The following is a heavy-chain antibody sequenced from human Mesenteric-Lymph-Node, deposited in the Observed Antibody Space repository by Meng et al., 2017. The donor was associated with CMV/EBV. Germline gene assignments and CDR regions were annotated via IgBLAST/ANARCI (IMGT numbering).Heavy chain of an antibody. CDR2: IYYSGST. V-gene: IGHV4-39*07. CDR1: GGSISSSSYY. Sequence: SETLSLTCTVSGGSISSSSYYWGWIRQPPGKGLEWIGRIYYSGSTYYNPSLKSRVTISVDTLKNQFSRKLSSVSAADTAVYYCARAYGSGSNHYFDYWGQGTLVTVSS. J-gene: IGHJ4*02. D-gene: IGHD3-10*01. CDR3: ARAYGSGSNHYFDY.